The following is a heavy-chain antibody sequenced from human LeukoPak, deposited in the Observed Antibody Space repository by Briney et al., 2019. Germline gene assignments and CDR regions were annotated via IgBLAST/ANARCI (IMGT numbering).Heavy chain of an antibody. CDR3: TRRFDY. J-gene: IGHJ4*02. Sequence: PSETLSLTCTVSGGSISSSSYYWGWIRQPPGKGLEWVSSISSSSSYIYYADSVKGRFTISKDNAKNSLYLQMNSLRTEDTAVYYCTRRFDYWGQGTLVTVSS. CDR2: ISSSSSYI. CDR1: GGSISSSS. V-gene: IGHV3-21*01.